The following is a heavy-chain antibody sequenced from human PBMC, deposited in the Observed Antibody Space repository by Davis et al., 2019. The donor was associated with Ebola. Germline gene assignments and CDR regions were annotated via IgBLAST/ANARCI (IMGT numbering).Heavy chain of an antibody. CDR2: ISAYNGNT. J-gene: IGHJ4*02. D-gene: IGHD3-16*01. CDR3: ARDILGLLGY. Sequence: GESLKISCKASGYSFTSYGISWVRQAPGQGLEWMGWISAYNGNTNYAQKLQGRVTMTTDTSTSTAYMELRSLRSDDTAVYYCARDILGLLGYWGQGTLVTVSS. CDR1: GYSFTSYG. V-gene: IGHV1-18*01.